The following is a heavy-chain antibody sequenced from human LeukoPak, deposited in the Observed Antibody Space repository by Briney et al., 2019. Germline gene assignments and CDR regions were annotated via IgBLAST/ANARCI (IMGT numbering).Heavy chain of an antibody. V-gene: IGHV3-7*01. D-gene: IGHD5-18*01. J-gene: IGHJ4*02. CDR1: GFTFSSYW. CDR2: IKKDGSEK. CDR3: ARRLSGITGYTYGRGIDY. Sequence: GSLRLSCAASGFTFSSYWMSWVRQAPGKGLEWVANIKKDGSEKYYVDSVKGRFTISRDNAKKSLYLQMNSLRAEDTAVYYCARRLSGITGYTYGRGIDYWGQGTLLTVSS.